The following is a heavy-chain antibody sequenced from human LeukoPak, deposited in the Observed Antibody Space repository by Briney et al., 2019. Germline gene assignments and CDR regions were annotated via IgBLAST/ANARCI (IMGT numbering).Heavy chain of an antibody. Sequence: WASVKVSCKASGYTFTSYGISWVRQAPGQGLERMGWISAYNGNTNYAQKLQGRVTMTTDTSTSTAYMELRSLRSDDTAVYYCARDYFGRRPYCSSTSCYPQLDYWGQGTLVTVSS. D-gene: IGHD2-2*01. CDR2: ISAYNGNT. CDR3: ARDYFGRRPYCSSTSCYPQLDY. V-gene: IGHV1-18*01. CDR1: GYTFTSYG. J-gene: IGHJ4*02.